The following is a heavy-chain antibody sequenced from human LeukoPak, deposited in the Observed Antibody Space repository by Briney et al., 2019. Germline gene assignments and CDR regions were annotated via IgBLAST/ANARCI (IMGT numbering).Heavy chain of an antibody. D-gene: IGHD3-3*01. CDR1: GFTFSNYA. V-gene: IGHV3-23*01. Sequence: GGSLRLSCAASGFTFSNYAMSWVRQAPGKGLEWVSAISGSGGSTYYADSLKGRSTISRDNSKNTLYLQMNSLRAEDTAVYYCAKDSGAYDFWTDYSSDYWGQGTLVTVSS. CDR3: AKDSGAYDFWTDYSSDY. J-gene: IGHJ4*02. CDR2: ISGSGGST.